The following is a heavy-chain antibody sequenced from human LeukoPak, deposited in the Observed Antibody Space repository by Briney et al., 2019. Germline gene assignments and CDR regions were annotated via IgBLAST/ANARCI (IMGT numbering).Heavy chain of an antibody. D-gene: IGHD1-1*01. V-gene: IGHV4-59*08. J-gene: IGHJ4*02. CDR2: IYYSGST. CDR1: GVSISSYY. CDR3: ARGDPYNWNLLAD. Sequence: SETLSLTCTVSGVSISSYYWSWIRQPPGKGLEWIGYIYYSGSTNYNPSLKSRVTISVDTSKNQFSLKLSSVTAADTAVYYCARGDPYNWNLLADWGQGTLVTVSS.